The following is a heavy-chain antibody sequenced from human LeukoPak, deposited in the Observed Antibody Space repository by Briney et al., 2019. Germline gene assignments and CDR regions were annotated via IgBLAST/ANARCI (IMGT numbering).Heavy chain of an antibody. CDR3: ARGQYYYGSGSPMRNWFDP. D-gene: IGHD3-10*01. CDR1: GFTFSSYE. Sequence: GGSLRLSCAASGFTFSSYEMNWVRQAPGKGLEWVSYISSSGCTIYYADSVKGRFTISRDNAKNSLYLQMNSLRAEDTAVYYCARGQYYYGSGSPMRNWFDPWGQGTLVTVSS. CDR2: ISSSGCTI. J-gene: IGHJ5*02. V-gene: IGHV3-48*03.